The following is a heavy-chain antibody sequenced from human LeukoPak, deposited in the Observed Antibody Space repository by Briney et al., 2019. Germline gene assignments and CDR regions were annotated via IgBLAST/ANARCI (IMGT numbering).Heavy chain of an antibody. CDR1: GFTSSSYW. CDR2: IKQDGSEK. J-gene: IGHJ4*02. CDR3: ARDPSRGYTYGYGDY. D-gene: IGHD5-18*01. Sequence: GGSLRLSCAASGFTSSSYWMNWFRQPPGKGLEWVANIKQDGSEKYYVDSVKGRFTISRDNAKKSLYLQMNSLRAEDTGVYYCARDPSRGYTYGYGDYWGQGILVTVSS. V-gene: IGHV3-7*01.